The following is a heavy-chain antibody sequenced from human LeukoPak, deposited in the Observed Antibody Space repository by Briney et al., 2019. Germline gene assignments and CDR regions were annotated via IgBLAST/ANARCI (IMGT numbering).Heavy chain of an antibody. CDR2: ISGSGGST. CDR1: GFTFSSYA. Sequence: GGSLRLSCAASGFTFSSYAMSWVRQAPGKGLEWVSAISGSGGSTYYADSVKGRFTISRDNAKNSLYLQMNSLRAEDTAVYYCAREGSSDFDYWGQGTLVTVSS. V-gene: IGHV3-23*01. D-gene: IGHD6-19*01. J-gene: IGHJ4*02. CDR3: AREGSSDFDY.